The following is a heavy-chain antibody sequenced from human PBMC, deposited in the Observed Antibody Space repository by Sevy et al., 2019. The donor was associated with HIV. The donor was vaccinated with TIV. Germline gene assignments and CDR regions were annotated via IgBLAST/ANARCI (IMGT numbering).Heavy chain of an antibody. CDR1: GGSISSSSYY. CDR3: ARQEQQLVPLYYYYGMDV. Sequence: SETLSLTCTVSGGSISSSSYYWGWIRQPPGKGPEWIGSIYYSGSTYYNPSLKSRVTISVDTSKNQFSLKLSSVTAADTAVYYCARQEQQLVPLYYYYGMDVWGQGTTVTVSS. D-gene: IGHD6-13*01. J-gene: IGHJ6*02. CDR2: IYYSGST. V-gene: IGHV4-39*01.